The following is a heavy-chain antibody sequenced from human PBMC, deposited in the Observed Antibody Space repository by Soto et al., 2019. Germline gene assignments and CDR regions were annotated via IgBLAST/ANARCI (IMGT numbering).Heavy chain of an antibody. D-gene: IGHD3-22*01. Sequence: GGSLRLSCAASGFNFSSYDMHWVRQVPGKGLEWVAVVLYDGSYEYYGDSVKGRFTISRDNSKNTLYLQMNSLRAEDTAVYYCAKDLSSSGYYSVEWFDPWGQGT. CDR1: GFNFSSYD. CDR3: AKDLSSSGYYSVEWFDP. J-gene: IGHJ5*02. CDR2: VLYDGSYE. V-gene: IGHV3-30*18.